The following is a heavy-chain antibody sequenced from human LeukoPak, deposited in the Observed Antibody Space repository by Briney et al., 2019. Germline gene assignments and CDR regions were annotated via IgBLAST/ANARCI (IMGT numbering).Heavy chain of an antibody. Sequence: AAPVKVSCKASGYSFTSYGISWVRQAPGQGLEWMGWISAYNGNTNSAQKFQGRVTMTTDTSTSTAYMELRSLRSDDTAVFYCARGAAVTIIDYWGQGTLVTVSS. V-gene: IGHV1-18*01. J-gene: IGHJ4*02. D-gene: IGHD4-11*01. CDR3: ARGAAVTIIDY. CDR2: ISAYNGNT. CDR1: GYSFTSYG.